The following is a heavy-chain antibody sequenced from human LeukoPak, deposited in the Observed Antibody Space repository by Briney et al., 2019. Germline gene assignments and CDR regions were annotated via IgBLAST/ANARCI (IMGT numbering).Heavy chain of an antibody. V-gene: IGHV3-23*01. J-gene: IGHJ4*02. Sequence: GGSLRLSCAASGFTFSSYAMSWVRQAPGKGLEWVSAIRGSGGTTYYADSVKGRFTISRDNSKDTLYLQMDSLRAGDTAVYYCAKGSGYCSSTRCYPLDYWGQGTLVTVSS. CDR2: IRGSGGTT. CDR3: AKGSGYCSSTRCYPLDY. D-gene: IGHD2-2*01. CDR1: GFTFSSYA.